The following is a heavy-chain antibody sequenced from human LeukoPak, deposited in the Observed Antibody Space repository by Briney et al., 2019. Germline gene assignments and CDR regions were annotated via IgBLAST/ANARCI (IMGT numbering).Heavy chain of an antibody. Sequence: SVKVSCKASGGTFSSYAISWVRQAPGQGLEWMGGIIPIFGTANYAQKFQGRVTITRDTSASTGYMELSSLRSEDTAVYYCGRDVRGMTTAYFDSWGQGTLVTVSS. CDR1: GGTFSSYA. V-gene: IGHV1-69*05. CDR2: IIPIFGTA. J-gene: IGHJ4*02. D-gene: IGHD4-11*01. CDR3: GRDVRGMTTAYFDS.